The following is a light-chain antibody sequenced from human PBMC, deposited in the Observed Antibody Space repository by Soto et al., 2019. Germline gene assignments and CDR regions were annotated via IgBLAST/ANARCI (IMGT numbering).Light chain of an antibody. J-gene: IGKJ3*01. V-gene: IGKV3-15*01. CDR3: QHNNNWPPEGT. Sequence: EVVVTQSPATLSVSPGESVTLSCRASQSIGPNLARYQHIPGQAPRLLMYSASLRATGIPARFSGSGSGTQFTLTISSLQSEDFGIYYCQHNNNWPPEGTFGPGTRVDVK. CDR2: SAS. CDR1: QSIGPN.